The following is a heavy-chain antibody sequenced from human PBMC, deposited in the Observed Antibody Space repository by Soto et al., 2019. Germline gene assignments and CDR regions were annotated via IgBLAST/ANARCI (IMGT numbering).Heavy chain of an antibody. CDR1: GCSLGSFY. Sequence: SGNPSLTCSFSGCSLGSFYWGFIRQPPGKGLEWIGYIYYSGSTNYNPSLKSRVTISVDTSKNQFSLKLSSVTAADTAVYYCARGGWRQIDYWGQGTLVTVSS. V-gene: IGHV4-59*08. CDR2: IYYSGST. J-gene: IGHJ4*02. CDR3: ARGGWRQIDY. D-gene: IGHD3-3*01.